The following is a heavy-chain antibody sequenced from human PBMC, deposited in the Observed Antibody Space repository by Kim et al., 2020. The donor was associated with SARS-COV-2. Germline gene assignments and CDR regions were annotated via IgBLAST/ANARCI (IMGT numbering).Heavy chain of an antibody. CDR2: IYYSGST. D-gene: IGHD5-12*01. CDR1: GGSISSSSYY. Sequence: SETLSLTCTVSGGSISSSSYYWGWIRQPPGKGLEWIGSIYYSGSTYYNPSLKSRVTISVDTSKNQFSLKLSSVTAADTAVYYCARHKWLRTYYYMDVWGKGTTVTVSS. CDR3: ARHKWLRTYYYMDV. J-gene: IGHJ6*03. V-gene: IGHV4-39*01.